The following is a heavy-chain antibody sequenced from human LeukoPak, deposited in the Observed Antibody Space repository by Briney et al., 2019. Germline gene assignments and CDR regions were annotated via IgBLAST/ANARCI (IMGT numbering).Heavy chain of an antibody. Sequence: ASVKVSCXAAGYTFTVYYMFWVRQARGQGLEWTGRINPNSGGTNYAQKFQGRVTMTRDTSISTAYMELSRLRSDDTAVYYCARGYCSGGSCYSVENWFDPWGQGTLVTVSS. V-gene: IGHV1-2*06. CDR2: INPNSGGT. CDR1: GYTFTVYY. D-gene: IGHD2-15*01. CDR3: ARGYCSGGSCYSVENWFDP. J-gene: IGHJ5*02.